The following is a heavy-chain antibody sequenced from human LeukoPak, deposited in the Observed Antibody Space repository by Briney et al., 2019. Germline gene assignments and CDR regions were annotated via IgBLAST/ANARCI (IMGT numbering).Heavy chain of an antibody. V-gene: IGHV4-30-2*01. J-gene: IGHJ4*02. CDR2: IYHSGST. Sequence: SQTLSLTCAVSGGSISSGGYSWSWIRQPPGKGLEWIGYIYHSGSTYYNPSLKSRVTITVDRSKNQFSLKLSSVTAADTAVYYYARAGDYVDYWGQGTLVTVSS. D-gene: IGHD4-17*01. CDR1: GGSISSGGYS. CDR3: ARAGDYVDY.